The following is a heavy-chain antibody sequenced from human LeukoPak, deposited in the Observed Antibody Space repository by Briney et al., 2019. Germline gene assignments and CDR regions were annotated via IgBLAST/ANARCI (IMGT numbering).Heavy chain of an antibody. CDR1: GFTVSSNY. CDR3: ARELIYYYGMDV. J-gene: IGHJ6*02. Sequence: GGSLRLSCAASGFTVSSNYMSWVRQAPGKGLEWVSVIYSGGSTYYADSVKGRFTISRDNSKNTLYLQMDSLRAEDTAVYYCARELIYYYGMDVWGQGTTVTVSS. CDR2: IYSGGST. V-gene: IGHV3-53*01.